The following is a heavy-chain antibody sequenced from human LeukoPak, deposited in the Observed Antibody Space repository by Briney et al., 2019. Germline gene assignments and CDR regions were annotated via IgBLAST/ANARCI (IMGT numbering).Heavy chain of an antibody. J-gene: IGHJ2*01. CDR2: INPNSGGT. D-gene: IGHD5-18*01. V-gene: IGHV1-2*02. CDR3: ARDRDSYGYGAHWYFDL. Sequence: ASVKVSCKASGYTFTGYYMHWVRQAPGQGLEWMGWINPNSGGTNYAQKFQGRVTMTRDTSTSTVYMELSSLRSEDTAVYYCARDRDSYGYGAHWYFDLWGRGTLVTVSS. CDR1: GYTFTGYY.